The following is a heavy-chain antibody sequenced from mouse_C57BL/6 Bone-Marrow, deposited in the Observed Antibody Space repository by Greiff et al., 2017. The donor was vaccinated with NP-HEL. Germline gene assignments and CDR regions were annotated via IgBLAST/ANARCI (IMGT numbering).Heavy chain of an antibody. J-gene: IGHJ2*01. CDR2: IDPANGNT. V-gene: IGHV14-3*01. D-gene: IGHD1-1*01. Sequence: VQLKESVAELVRPGASVKLSCTASGFNIKNTYMHWVKQRPEQGLEWIGRIDPANGNTKYAPKFQGKATITADTSSNTAYLQLSSLTSEDTAIYYCARSYYYGSSLFDYWGQGTTLTVSS. CDR3: ARSYYYGSSLFDY. CDR1: GFNIKNTY.